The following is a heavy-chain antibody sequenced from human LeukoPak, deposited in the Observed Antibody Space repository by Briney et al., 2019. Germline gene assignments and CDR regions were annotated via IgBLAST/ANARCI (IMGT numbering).Heavy chain of an antibody. CDR1: GFTVSSNY. D-gene: IGHD1-1*01. Sequence: GGSLRLSCAASGFTVSSNYMTWVRQAPGKGLVWVSRINPEETRTSYADFVKGRFTISRDNAKNTLYLQMNSLGAEDTAVYYCARGGLEPVDYWGQGTLVTVSS. J-gene: IGHJ4*02. V-gene: IGHV3-74*01. CDR2: INPEETRT. CDR3: ARGGLEPVDY.